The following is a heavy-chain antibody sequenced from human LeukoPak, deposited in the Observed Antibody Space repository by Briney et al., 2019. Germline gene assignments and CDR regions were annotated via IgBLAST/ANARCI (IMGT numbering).Heavy chain of an antibody. CDR1: GFTFSSYS. V-gene: IGHV3-21*01. CDR3: ARGMKYQLLAFDY. D-gene: IGHD2-2*01. Sequence: GGSLRLSCAASGFTFSSYSMNWVRQTPGKGLEWVSSISSSSSYIYYADSVKGRVTISRDNAKNSLYVQMNRMRAEDTAVYYCARGMKYQLLAFDYWGQGTLVTVSS. CDR2: ISSSSSYI. J-gene: IGHJ4*02.